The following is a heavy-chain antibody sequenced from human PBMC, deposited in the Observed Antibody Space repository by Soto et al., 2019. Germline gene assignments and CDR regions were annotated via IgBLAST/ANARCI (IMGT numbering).Heavy chain of an antibody. D-gene: IGHD2-8*02. Sequence: SESLSLTCRVSGASIAGSSYCSWIRQPAGKGLEWIGRFSLSGTTNYSPSLRSRVTMSADVSKNQFSLRLTSVTAADTALYYCARGMTPPGAPAWYYFDSWGQGTLVTVSS. J-gene: IGHJ4*02. V-gene: IGHV4-4*07. CDR1: GASIAGSSY. CDR3: ARGMTPPGAPAWYYFDS. CDR2: FSLSGTT.